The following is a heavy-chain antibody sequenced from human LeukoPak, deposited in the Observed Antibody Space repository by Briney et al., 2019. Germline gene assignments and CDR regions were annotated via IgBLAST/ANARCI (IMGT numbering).Heavy chain of an antibody. D-gene: IGHD2-2*01. CDR1: GGSISSSSYY. Sequence: PSETLSLTCTVSGGSISSSSYYWGWIRQPPGKGLERIGSIYYSGSTYYNPSLKSRVTISVDTSKNQFSLKLGSVTAADTAVYYCARRSQVVPAAGRPFDIWGQGTMVTVSS. V-gene: IGHV4-39*01. CDR3: ARRSQVVPAAGRPFDI. CDR2: IYYSGST. J-gene: IGHJ3*02.